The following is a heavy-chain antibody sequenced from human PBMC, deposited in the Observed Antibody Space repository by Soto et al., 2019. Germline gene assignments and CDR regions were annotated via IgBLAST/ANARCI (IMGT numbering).Heavy chain of an antibody. J-gene: IGHJ5*02. D-gene: IGHD2-2*02. CDR1: GFSLNNAW. Sequence: EVQLVESGGGLVKPGGSLTLSCVASGFSLNNAWMTWVRQAPGKGLEWIGRIKSKTEGWSTDYAAPVKDRMTISRDDSKTTLFLQMDSLKTEDTAVYYCTTFNCTSTGCYKDKYYWFDPWGQGTQVTVSS. V-gene: IGHV3-15*01. CDR3: TTFNCTSTGCYKDKYYWFDP. CDR2: IKSKTEGWST.